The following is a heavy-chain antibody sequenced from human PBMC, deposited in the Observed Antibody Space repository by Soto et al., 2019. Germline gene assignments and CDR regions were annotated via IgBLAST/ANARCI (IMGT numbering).Heavy chain of an antibody. V-gene: IGHV3-23*01. J-gene: IGHJ4*02. D-gene: IGHD6-6*01. CDR2: ISGSGGTT. CDR1: GFTFNHYG. CDR3: AKVIVLGASTIEF. Sequence: GGSLRLSCAASGFTFNHYGMAWVRQAPGKGLEWVSVISGSGGTTYYADSVEGRFTISRDNSKSTVYLKMNSLRVEDTALYSCAKVIVLGASTIEFWGPGTLVTVSS.